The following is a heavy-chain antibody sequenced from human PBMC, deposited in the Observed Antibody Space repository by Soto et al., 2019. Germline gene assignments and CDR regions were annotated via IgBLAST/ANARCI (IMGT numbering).Heavy chain of an antibody. CDR2: ISYDGSNK. J-gene: IGHJ4*02. D-gene: IGHD3-10*01. Sequence: QVQLVESGGGVVQPGRSLRLSCAASGFTFSSYGMHWVRQAPGKGLEWVAVISYDGSNKYYADSVKGRFTISRDNSKNTLYLQMNSLRAEDTAVYYCAKDGTVYGSGSYYTLYYFDYWGQGTLVTFSS. CDR3: AKDGTVYGSGSYYTLYYFDY. V-gene: IGHV3-30*18. CDR1: GFTFSSYG.